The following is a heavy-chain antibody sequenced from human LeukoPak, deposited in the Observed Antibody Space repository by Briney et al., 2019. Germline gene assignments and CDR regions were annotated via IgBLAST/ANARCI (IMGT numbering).Heavy chain of an antibody. V-gene: IGHV3-66*02. CDR3: ARSTSSGWHYFDY. CDR1: GFTVSANY. D-gene: IGHD6-25*01. Sequence: GGSLRLSCAASGFTVSANYMSWARQVPGKGLEWISVIYSGGGTHCADSVKGRFTMSRDNSKNTLYLQMSSLRGEDTAVYYCARSTSSGWHYFDYWGQGTLVTVSS. CDR2: IYSGGGT. J-gene: IGHJ4*02.